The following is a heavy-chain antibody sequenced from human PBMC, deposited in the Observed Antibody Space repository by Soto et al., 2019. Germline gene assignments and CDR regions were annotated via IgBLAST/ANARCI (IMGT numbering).Heavy chain of an antibody. CDR2: FDPEDGET. D-gene: IGHD6-13*01. V-gene: IGHV1-24*01. CDR3: ATSSRALAAAGMEYPYYYYGMDV. Sequence: ASVKVSCKVSGYPLTELSMHWVRQAPGKGLEWMGGFDPEDGETIYAQKFQGRVTMTEDTSTDTAYMELSSLRSEDTAVYYCATSSRALAAAGMEYPYYYYGMDVWGQGTTVTVSS. CDR1: GYPLTELS. J-gene: IGHJ6*02.